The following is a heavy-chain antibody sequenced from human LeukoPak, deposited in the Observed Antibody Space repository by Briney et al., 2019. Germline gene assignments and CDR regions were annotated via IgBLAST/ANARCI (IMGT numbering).Heavy chain of an antibody. Sequence: SETLSLTCAVYGGSFSGYYWSWIRQPPGKGLEWIGEINHSGSTNYNPSLKSRVTISVDTSKNQFSLKLSSVTAADTAVYYGARGSYYYGSGSYYSRSNYMDVWGKGTTVTVSS. D-gene: IGHD3-10*01. CDR3: ARGSYYYGSGSYYSRSNYMDV. V-gene: IGHV4-34*01. CDR2: INHSGST. J-gene: IGHJ6*03. CDR1: GGSFSGYY.